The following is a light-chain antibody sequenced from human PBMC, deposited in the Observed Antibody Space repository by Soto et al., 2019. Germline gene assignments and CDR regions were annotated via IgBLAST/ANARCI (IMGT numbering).Light chain of an antibody. CDR2: AAS. V-gene: IGKV1-9*01. CDR3: QQLKSYPQT. Sequence: DIQLTQYPSFLSASVGDRVTITCRASQGISSYLAWYQKKPGKAPKLLMYAASTLRSGVPPRFSGSGSGTEFTLTISSLQPEDFATYYCQQLKSYPQTFGQGTKV. CDR1: QGISSY. J-gene: IGKJ1*01.